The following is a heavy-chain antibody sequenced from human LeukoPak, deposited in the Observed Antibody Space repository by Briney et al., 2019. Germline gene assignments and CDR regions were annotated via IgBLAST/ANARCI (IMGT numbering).Heavy chain of an antibody. CDR1: GFTFSSYA. D-gene: IGHD2-15*01. J-gene: IGHJ4*02. CDR3: AKAPVTTCSGTFCYPFDY. CDR2: IAVTGGT. V-gene: IGHV3-23*01. Sequence: GGSLRLSCAASGFTFSSYAMSWVRQGPGKGLEWVSAIAVTGGTYHADSVRGRLTISRDSSKNTLYLQMSSLRAEDAGVYYCAKAPVTTCSGTFCYPFDYWGQGTLVTVSP.